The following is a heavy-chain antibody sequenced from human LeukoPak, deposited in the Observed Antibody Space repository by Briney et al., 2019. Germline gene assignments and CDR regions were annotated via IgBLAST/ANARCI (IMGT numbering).Heavy chain of an antibody. CDR3: ARVHLGGSNSMDV. J-gene: IGHJ6*02. CDR2: IYNSGST. V-gene: IGHV4-61*01. Sequence: WETLSLTCTVSGDSVSSGSYYWNWIRQPPGKGLEWIGYIYNSGSTNYNSSLKSRVTISIDTSKKQFSLKMSSVTAADTAVYYCARVHLGGSNSMDVWGQGTTVTVSS. D-gene: IGHD3-16*01. CDR1: GDSVSSGSYY.